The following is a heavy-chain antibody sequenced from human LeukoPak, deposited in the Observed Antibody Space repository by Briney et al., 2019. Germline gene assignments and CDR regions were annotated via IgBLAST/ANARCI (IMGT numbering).Heavy chain of an antibody. CDR2: ISGSGGST. D-gene: IGHD3-10*01. V-gene: IGHV3-23*01. CDR3: TTHSRFRRVSLLWFGELLRKAFDI. J-gene: IGHJ3*02. CDR1: GFTFSSYG. Sequence: GGSLRLSCAASGFTFSSYGMSWVRQAPGKGLEWVSAISGSGGSTYYADSVKGRFTISRDNSRNTLYLQMNSLKTEDTAVYYCTTHSRFRRVSLLWFGELLRKAFDIWGQGTMVTVSS.